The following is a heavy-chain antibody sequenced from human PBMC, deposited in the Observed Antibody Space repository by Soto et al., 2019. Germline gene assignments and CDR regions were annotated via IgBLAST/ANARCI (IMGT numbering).Heavy chain of an antibody. Sequence: QVQLQQWGAGLLKPSETLSLTCAVYGGSFSGYYWSWIRQPPGKVLEWIGEINQSGSTNYNPSLKRRVTISVDTSKNQSSLKLSSVTAADTAGYYCARGPLGYCSGGSCYFGFWGQGTLVTVSS. J-gene: IGHJ4*02. CDR2: INQSGST. V-gene: IGHV4-34*01. CDR1: GGSFSGYY. CDR3: ARGPLGYCSGGSCYFGF. D-gene: IGHD2-15*01.